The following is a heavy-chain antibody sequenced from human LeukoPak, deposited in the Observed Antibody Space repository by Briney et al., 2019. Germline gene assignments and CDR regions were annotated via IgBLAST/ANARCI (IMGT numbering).Heavy chain of an antibody. J-gene: IGHJ4*02. Sequence: PGGSLRLSCAASGFTFSSYAMSWVRQAPVKGLEWVSAISGSGGNTYYANSVKGRFTISRDNSKNTLYLQMNSLRAEDTAVYYCAKGFSSGWSDYWGQGTLVTVSS. D-gene: IGHD6-19*01. V-gene: IGHV3-23*01. CDR3: AKGFSSGWSDY. CDR1: GFTFSSYA. CDR2: ISGSGGNT.